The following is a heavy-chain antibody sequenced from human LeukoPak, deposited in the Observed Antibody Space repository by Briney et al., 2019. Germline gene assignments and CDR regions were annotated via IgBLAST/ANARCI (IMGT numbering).Heavy chain of an antibody. CDR2: IYYSGST. J-gene: IGHJ6*03. D-gene: IGHD6-13*01. V-gene: IGHV4-59*11. CDR3: ARVAGLRYYMDA. Sequence: SETLSLTCTVSGGSITNHFWSWIRQSPGKGLEWIGYIYYSGSTRYNPSLKSRVTVSVDTSKKQFSLNLSSVTAADTAVYYCARVAGLRYYMDAWGKGTTVTVSS. CDR1: GGSITNHF.